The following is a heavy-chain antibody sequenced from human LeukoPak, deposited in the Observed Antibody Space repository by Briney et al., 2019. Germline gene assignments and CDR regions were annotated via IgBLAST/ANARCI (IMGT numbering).Heavy chain of an antibody. J-gene: IGHJ4*02. Sequence: GGSLGLSCAASGFTFSNYWMSWVCQAPGKGLEWVANINQDGSEKYYVDSVRGRFTISRDNAENSLYLQMNSLRAEDTAVYYCARTWMYSNYFRGQGTLVTVSS. CDR3: ARTWMYSNYF. CDR2: INQDGSEK. D-gene: IGHD4-11*01. V-gene: IGHV3-7*03. CDR1: GFTFSNYW.